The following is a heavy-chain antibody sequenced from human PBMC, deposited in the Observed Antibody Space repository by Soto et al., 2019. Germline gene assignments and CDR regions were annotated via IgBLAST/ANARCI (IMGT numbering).Heavy chain of an antibody. V-gene: IGHV4-4*02. CDR1: GGSISSSNW. Sequence: PSETLSLTCAVSGGSISSSNWWSWVRQPPGRGLEWIGEIYHSGSTNYNPSLMSLFTISVDKSKNQFSLKLSFVTAADTAVYYCARSSSGSYYQQYWGQGALVTV. CDR3: ARSSSGSYYQQY. D-gene: IGHD3-10*01. J-gene: IGHJ4*02. CDR2: IYHSGST.